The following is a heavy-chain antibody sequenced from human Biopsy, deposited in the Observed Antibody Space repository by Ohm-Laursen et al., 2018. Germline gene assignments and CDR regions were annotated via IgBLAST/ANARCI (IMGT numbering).Heavy chain of an antibody. CDR2: IKQDGSED. J-gene: IGHJ6*02. CDR1: GISFSRSA. V-gene: IGHV3-7*01. Sequence: SLRLSCSASGISFSRSAMNWVRQAPGKGLEWVAMIKQDGSEDYYVDSVKGRFTISRDNAQKSLDLQLNSLRAEDTAVYYCVRGRSMDVWGQGTTVTVSS. CDR3: VRGRSMDV.